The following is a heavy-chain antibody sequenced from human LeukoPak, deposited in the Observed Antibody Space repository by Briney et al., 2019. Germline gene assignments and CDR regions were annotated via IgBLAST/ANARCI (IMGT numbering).Heavy chain of an antibody. CDR1: GYSFTAHY. V-gene: IGHV1-2*02. J-gene: IGHJ4*02. CDR3: ARDLGFNPIFGVVTHRGGDY. Sequence: ASVKVSCKASGYSFTAHYIHWLRQAPGHGLEWMGWINPNSGDTNFAQKFQGRVTVTGDTSINTAYMELSSLRSDDTAVYYCARDLGFNPIFGVVTHRGGDYWGQGTLVTVSS. CDR2: INPNSGDT. D-gene: IGHD3-3*01.